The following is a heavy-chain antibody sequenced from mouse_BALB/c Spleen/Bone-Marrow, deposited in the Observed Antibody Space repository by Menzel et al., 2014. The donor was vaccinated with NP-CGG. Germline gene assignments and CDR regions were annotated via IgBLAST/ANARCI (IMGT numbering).Heavy chain of an antibody. Sequence: VQLKDSGPGLVKPSQSLSLTCSVTGYSITSGYYWNWIRQFPGNKLEWMGYISYDGSNNYNPSLKNRISITRDTSKNQFFLKLNSVTTEDSVTYYCARGNYYGSTSGYYFDYWGQGTTLTVSS. J-gene: IGHJ2*01. CDR1: GYSITSGYY. V-gene: IGHV3-6*02. CDR2: ISYDGSN. D-gene: IGHD1-1*01. CDR3: ARGNYYGSTSGYYFDY.